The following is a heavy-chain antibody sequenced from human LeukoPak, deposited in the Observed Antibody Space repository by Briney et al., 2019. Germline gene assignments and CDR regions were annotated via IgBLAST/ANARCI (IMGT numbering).Heavy chain of an antibody. Sequence: ASVKVSCKVSGYTLTELSMHWVRQAPGKGLEWMGGFDPEDGETIYAQKFQGRVTMTEDTSTDTAYMELSSLRSEDTAVYYCARVSRDGVLEGESYWGQGTLVTVSS. CDR1: GYTLTELS. J-gene: IGHJ4*02. D-gene: IGHD2-8*01. CDR2: FDPEDGET. CDR3: ARVSRDGVLEGESY. V-gene: IGHV1-24*01.